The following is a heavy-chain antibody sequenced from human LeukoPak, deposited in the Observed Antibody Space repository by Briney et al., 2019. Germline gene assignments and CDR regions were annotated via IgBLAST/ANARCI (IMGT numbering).Heavy chain of an antibody. CDR3: ARLEYSSSCYLFDY. Sequence: SESLSLTCTVSGGSISTDYWTWIRQPAGKGLEWIRLISTSGSTNYNPSLKSRVTMSVDTSKNQFSLKLSSVTAADTAVYYCARLEYSSSCYLFDYWGQGTLVTVSS. J-gene: IGHJ4*02. CDR1: GGSISTDY. CDR2: ISTSGST. D-gene: IGHD6-13*01. V-gene: IGHV4-4*07.